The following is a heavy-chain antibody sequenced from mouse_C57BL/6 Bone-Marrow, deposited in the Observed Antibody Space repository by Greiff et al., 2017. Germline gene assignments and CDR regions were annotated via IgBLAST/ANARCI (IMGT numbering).Heavy chain of an antibody. CDR2: IDPENGDT. J-gene: IGHJ2*01. V-gene: IGHV14-4*01. D-gene: IGHD1-1*01. CDR3: THYYGSSYPY. Sequence: VQLQQSGAELVRPGASVTLSCTASGFNIKDDYMHWVKQRPEQGLEWIGWIDPENGDTEYASKFQGQATITADTSSNTAYLQLSSLTSEDTAVYYCTHYYGSSYPYWGQGTTLTVSS. CDR1: GFNIKDDY.